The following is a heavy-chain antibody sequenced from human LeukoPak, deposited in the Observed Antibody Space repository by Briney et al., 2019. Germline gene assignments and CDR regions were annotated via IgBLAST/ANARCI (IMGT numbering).Heavy chain of an antibody. CDR2: INHSGST. CDR1: GGSFSGYY. D-gene: IGHD3-10*01. Sequence: SETLSLTCAVYGGSFSGYYWSWIRQPPGKGLEWIGKINHSGSTNYNPSLKSRVTISVDTSKNQFSLKLSSVTAADTAVYYCARDQYGSGDGYYMDVWGKGTTVTISS. CDR3: ARDQYGSGDGYYMDV. V-gene: IGHV4-34*01. J-gene: IGHJ6*03.